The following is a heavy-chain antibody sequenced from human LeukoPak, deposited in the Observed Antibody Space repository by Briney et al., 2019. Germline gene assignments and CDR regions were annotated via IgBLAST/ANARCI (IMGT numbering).Heavy chain of an antibody. CDR2: ISGSADST. CDR3: AKRRDGYYDY. J-gene: IGHJ4*02. V-gene: IGHV3-23*01. D-gene: IGHD5-24*01. Sequence: GGSLRLSCAASGFTFNNYGMSWVRQAPGKGLEWVSTISGSADSTYYADSVKGRFTISRDNSKNTLYLQMNSLRAEDTAVYYCAKRRDGYYDYWGQGTLVTVSS. CDR1: GFTFNNYG.